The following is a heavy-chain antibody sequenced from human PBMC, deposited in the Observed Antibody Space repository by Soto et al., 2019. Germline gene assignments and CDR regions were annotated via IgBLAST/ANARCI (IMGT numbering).Heavy chain of an antibody. V-gene: IGHV1-18*01. CDR2: ISTYNGNT. Sequence: GASVKVSCKASGYTFNTYGISWVRQAPGQGLEWMGWISTYNGNTNYAQKLQDRITMTIDTSTSTAYMELSSLRSEDTAVYYCARLTNPYYYYYGMDVWGQGTTVTVSS. CDR1: GYTFNTYG. J-gene: IGHJ6*02. CDR3: ARLTNPYYYYYGMDV.